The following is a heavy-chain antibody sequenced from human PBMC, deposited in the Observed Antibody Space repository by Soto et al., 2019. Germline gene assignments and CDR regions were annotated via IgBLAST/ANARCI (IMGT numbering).Heavy chain of an antibody. CDR3: ARESVHIRGWSSYGIDV. CDR2: IYYGGST. CDR1: GGSISSGGYY. D-gene: IGHD6-19*01. Sequence: QVQLQESGPGLVKPSQTLSLTCTVSGGSISSGGYYWSGIRQHPGKGLEWIGYIYYGGSTYYNPPLKSRVTISVDTSRNPFSLKLSSVTAADTAVYYCARESVHIRGWSSYGIDVWGQGTTVTVSS. J-gene: IGHJ6*02. V-gene: IGHV4-31*03.